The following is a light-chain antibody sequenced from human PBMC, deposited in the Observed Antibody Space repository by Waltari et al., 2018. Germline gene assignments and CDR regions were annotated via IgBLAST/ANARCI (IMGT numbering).Light chain of an antibody. CDR1: QNVGSNY. CDR2: GAS. Sequence: EIVLTQSPGTLSLSPGEGAALSCRASQNVGSNYLAWYQQKPGQAPRLLIYGASTRATGIPDRFSGRGSGTDFTLTVSRLEPEDFAVYYCHQYGTSPKTFGQGTKVELK. V-gene: IGKV3-20*01. CDR3: HQYGTSPKT. J-gene: IGKJ1*01.